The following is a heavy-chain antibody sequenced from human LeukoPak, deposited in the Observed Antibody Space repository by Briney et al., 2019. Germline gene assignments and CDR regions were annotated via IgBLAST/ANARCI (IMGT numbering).Heavy chain of an antibody. Sequence: GGSLRLSRAASGFTFSNYWISWVRQAPGKGLEWVANINQDGGEKYYVDSVRGRFTISRDNAKNSLYLQMNSLRAEDTAVYYCAISSPVATVGYWGQGTLVTVSS. CDR1: GFTFSNYW. CDR2: INQDGGEK. CDR3: AISSPVATVGY. D-gene: IGHD4-23*01. J-gene: IGHJ4*02. V-gene: IGHV3-7*01.